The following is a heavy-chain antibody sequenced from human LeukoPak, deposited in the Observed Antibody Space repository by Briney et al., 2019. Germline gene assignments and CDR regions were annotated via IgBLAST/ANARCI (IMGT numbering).Heavy chain of an antibody. CDR3: ATGDGDSRYYFDS. D-gene: IGHD4-17*01. Sequence: PGGSLRLSCTASGFSLSRYWMHWVRQAPGKGLVWVSRINSDGSSTNYADSVKGRFTISRDNAKNTLFLEMNSLRAEGTAVYYCATGDGDSRYYFDSWGQGTQVTVSS. CDR1: GFSLSRYW. J-gene: IGHJ4*02. V-gene: IGHV3-74*01. CDR2: INSDGSST.